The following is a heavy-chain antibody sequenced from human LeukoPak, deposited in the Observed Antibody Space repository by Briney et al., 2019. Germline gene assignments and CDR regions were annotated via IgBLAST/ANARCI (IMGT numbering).Heavy chain of an antibody. D-gene: IGHD7-27*01. V-gene: IGHV3-30*02. CDR2: IRYDEKN. CDR1: GFIFTDYG. CDR3: ARDLNWETY. Sequence: GGSLRLSCAASGFIFTDYGMHWVRQAPGKGLDWVAFIRYDEKNYYADSVKGRFTISRDNSKNTLYLQMSSLRAEDTAVYYCARDLNWETYWGQGTLVTVSS. J-gene: IGHJ4*02.